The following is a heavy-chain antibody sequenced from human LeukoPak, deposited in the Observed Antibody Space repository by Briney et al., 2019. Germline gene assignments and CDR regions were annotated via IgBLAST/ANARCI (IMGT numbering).Heavy chain of an antibody. V-gene: IGHV4-34*01. D-gene: IGHD3-22*01. CDR3: ARTRIGRFDP. CDR2: INHSGST. J-gene: IGHJ5*02. CDR1: GGPFGGYY. Sequence: SETLSLTCAVYGGPFGGYYWSWIRQPPGKGLEWIGEINHSGSTNYNPSLKSRVTISVDTSKNQFSLKLSSVTAADTAVYYCARTRIGRFDPWGQGTLVTVSS.